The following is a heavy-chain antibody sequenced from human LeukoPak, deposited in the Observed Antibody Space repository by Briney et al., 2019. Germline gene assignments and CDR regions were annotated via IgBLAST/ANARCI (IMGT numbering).Heavy chain of an antibody. CDR2: MYYSGST. CDR3: ARDGRGIVVVVAAIPYNWFDP. Sequence: SETLSLTCTVSGGSINSNTYYWGWIRQPPGKGLEWIGSMYYSGSTYYNPSLKSRVTISVDTSKNQFSLKLSSVTAADTAVYYCARDGRGIVVVVAAIPYNWFDPWGQGTLVTVSS. V-gene: IGHV4-39*07. CDR1: GGSINSNTYY. D-gene: IGHD2-15*01. J-gene: IGHJ5*02.